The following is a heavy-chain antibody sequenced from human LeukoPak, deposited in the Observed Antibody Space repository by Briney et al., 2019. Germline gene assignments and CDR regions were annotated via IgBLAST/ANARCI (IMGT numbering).Heavy chain of an antibody. CDR3: ARDVGDTVSYFDY. D-gene: IGHD4-17*01. V-gene: IGHV3-7*01. CDR1: GFTFSTYN. CDR2: IKQDGGEK. J-gene: IGHJ4*02. Sequence: PGGSLRLSCTASGFTFSTYNMNWVRQAPGKGLEWVANIKQDGGEKYYVDSVKGRFTISRDNAKNSLYLQMNSLRAEDTAVHYCARDVGDTVSYFDYWGQGTLVTVSP.